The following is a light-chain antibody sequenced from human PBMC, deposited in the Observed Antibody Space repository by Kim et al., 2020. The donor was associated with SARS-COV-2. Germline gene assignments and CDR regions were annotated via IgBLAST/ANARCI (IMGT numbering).Light chain of an antibody. Sequence: QSALTQPASVSRSPRQAIPIPRTGTRSDVGGYNYVPWYQQHPGKAPKLLIYDVSNRPSGVSNRFSGSKSGNTASLTISGRQAEDEADYYCSSYTSSSTLYVFGAGTQRTVL. V-gene: IGLV2-14*03. CDR1: RSDVGGYNY. CDR2: DVS. J-gene: IGLJ1*01. CDR3: SSYTSSSTLYV.